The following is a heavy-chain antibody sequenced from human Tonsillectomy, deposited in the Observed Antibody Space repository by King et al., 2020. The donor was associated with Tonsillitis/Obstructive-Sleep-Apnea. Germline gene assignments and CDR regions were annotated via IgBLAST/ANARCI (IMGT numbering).Heavy chain of an antibody. J-gene: IGHJ5*02. CDR1: GFTFDDYA. Sequence: VQLVESGGGLVQPGRSLRLSCAASGFTFDDYAMHWVRQAPGKGLEWVSGISWNSGSIAYADSVKGRFTISRDNAKNSLYLQMNTLRAEDTALYYCAKGGDSGGYRVDWFDPWGQGTLVTVSS. CDR2: ISWNSGSI. D-gene: IGHD3-10*01. V-gene: IGHV3-9*01. CDR3: AKGGDSGGYRVDWFDP.